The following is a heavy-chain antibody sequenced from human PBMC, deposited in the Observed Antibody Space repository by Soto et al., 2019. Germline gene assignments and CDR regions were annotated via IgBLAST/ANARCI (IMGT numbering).Heavy chain of an antibody. CDR1: GGSFSGYY. J-gene: IGHJ4*02. V-gene: IGHV4-34*01. CDR3: ARAGYCSGGSCYSDHYFDY. D-gene: IGHD2-15*01. CDR2: INHSGST. Sequence: SETLSLTCAVYGGSFSGYYWSWIRQPPGKGLEWIGEINHSGSTNYNPSLKSRVTISVDTSKNQFSLKLSSVTAADTAVYYCARAGYCSGGSCYSDHYFDYWGQGTLVTVSS.